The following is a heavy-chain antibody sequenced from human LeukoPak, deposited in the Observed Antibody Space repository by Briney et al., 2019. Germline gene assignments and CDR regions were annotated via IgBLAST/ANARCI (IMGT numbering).Heavy chain of an antibody. Sequence: GGSLRLSCAASGFTFSSYAMHWVRQAPGKGLEWVSVIYSGGSTYYADSVKGRFTISRDNSKNTLYLQMNSLRAEDTAVYYCARDYGGNSGFDYWGQRTLVTVSS. CDR2: IYSGGST. CDR3: ARDYGGNSGFDY. J-gene: IGHJ4*02. D-gene: IGHD4-23*01. V-gene: IGHV3-66*01. CDR1: GFTFSSYA.